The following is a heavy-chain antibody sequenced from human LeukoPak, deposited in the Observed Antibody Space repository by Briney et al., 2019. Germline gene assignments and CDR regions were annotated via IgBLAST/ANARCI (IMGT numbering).Heavy chain of an antibody. Sequence: PGGSLRLSCAASGFTFSSYALSWVRQAPGKGLEWVSAISGSGGSTYYADSVKGRFTISRDNSKNTLYLQMNSLRAEDTAVYYCAKVPSMVRGVAFDYWGQGTLVTVSS. CDR2: ISGSGGST. CDR3: AKVPSMVRGVAFDY. CDR1: GFTFSSYA. J-gene: IGHJ4*02. V-gene: IGHV3-23*01. D-gene: IGHD3-10*01.